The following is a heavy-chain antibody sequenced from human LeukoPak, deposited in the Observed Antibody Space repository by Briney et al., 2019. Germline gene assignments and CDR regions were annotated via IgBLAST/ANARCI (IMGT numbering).Heavy chain of an antibody. J-gene: IGHJ4*02. CDR3: ARGAVARPFDF. CDR2: INHSGST. V-gene: IGHV4-34*01. Sequence: SETLSLTCAVYGGSFSGYYWSWIGQPPGTGLEWIGEINHSGSTNYNPSLKSRVTISVDTSKNQFSLKLSSVTAADTAVYYCARGAVARPFDFWGQGTLVTVSS. CDR1: GGSFSGYY.